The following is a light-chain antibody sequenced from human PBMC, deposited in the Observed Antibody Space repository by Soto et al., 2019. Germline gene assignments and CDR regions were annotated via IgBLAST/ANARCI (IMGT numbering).Light chain of an antibody. V-gene: IGLV1-51*01. J-gene: IGLJ3*02. CDR3: GTWDSSLSAWV. CDR2: DNN. CDR1: SSNIGNNY. Sequence: QSVLTQPPSVSAAPGRKVTISCSGSSSNIGNNYVSWYQQFPGTDPQLLIYDNNKRPSGITDRFSGSKSGTSATLGITGLQTGDEADYYCGTWDSSLSAWVFGGGTKGTVL.